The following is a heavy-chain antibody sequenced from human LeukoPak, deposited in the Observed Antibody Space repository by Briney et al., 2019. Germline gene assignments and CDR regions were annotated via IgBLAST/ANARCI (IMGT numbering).Heavy chain of an antibody. Sequence: ASVKVSCKASGYTFTGYYMHWVRQAPGQGLEWMGWINPNSGGTNYAQKFQGRVTMARDTSISTAYMELSRLRSDDTAVYYCAGALDSSGYYYYYYGMDVWGQGTTVTVSS. CDR3: AGALDSSGYYYYYYGMDV. J-gene: IGHJ6*02. V-gene: IGHV1-2*02. CDR1: GYTFTGYY. CDR2: INPNSGGT. D-gene: IGHD3-22*01.